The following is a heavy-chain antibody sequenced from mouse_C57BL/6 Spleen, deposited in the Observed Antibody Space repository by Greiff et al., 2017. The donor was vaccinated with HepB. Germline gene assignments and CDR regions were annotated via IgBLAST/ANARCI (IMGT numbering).Heavy chain of an antibody. Sequence: VKVVESDAELVKPGASVKISCKVSGYTFTDHTIHWMKQRPEQGLEWIGYIYPRDGSTKYNEKFKGKATLTADKSSSTAYMQLNSLTSEDSAVYFCARGATVVAKGYFDVWGTGTTVTVSS. V-gene: IGHV1-78*01. CDR3: ARGATVVAKGYFDV. J-gene: IGHJ1*03. CDR2: IYPRDGST. D-gene: IGHD1-1*01. CDR1: GYTFTDHT.